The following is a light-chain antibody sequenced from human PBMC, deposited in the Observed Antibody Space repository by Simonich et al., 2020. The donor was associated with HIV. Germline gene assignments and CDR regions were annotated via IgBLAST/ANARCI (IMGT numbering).Light chain of an antibody. CDR1: QRVSSK. J-gene: IGKJ1*01. CDR3: QHRSNWPPT. V-gene: IGKV3-11*01. CDR2: DAS. Sequence: EIVMTQSPATLSVSPGERGTLSCGASQRVSSKFAWYRQKPGQAPRFLIYDASNRATGIPARFSGSGSGTDFTLTISSLEAEDFAVYYCQHRSNWPPTFGQGTKVDIK.